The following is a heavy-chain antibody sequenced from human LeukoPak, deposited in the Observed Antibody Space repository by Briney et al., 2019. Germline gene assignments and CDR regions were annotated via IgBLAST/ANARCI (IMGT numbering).Heavy chain of an antibody. CDR1: GFTFSSYA. CDR3: ARDSREVYGDYLPYYFDY. CDR2: ISYDGSNK. V-gene: IGHV3-30-3*01. D-gene: IGHD4-17*01. J-gene: IGHJ4*02. Sequence: GRSLRLSCAASGFTFSSYAMNWVRQAPGKGLEWVAVISYDGSNKYYADSVKGRFTISRDNSKNTLYLQMNSLRAEDTAVYYCARDSREVYGDYLPYYFDYWGQGTLVTVSS.